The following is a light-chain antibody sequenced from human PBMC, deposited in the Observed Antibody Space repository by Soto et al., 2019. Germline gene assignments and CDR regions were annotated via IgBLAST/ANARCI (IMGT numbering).Light chain of an antibody. CDR3: QQYYSWPT. CDR1: QSVSNN. CDR2: GAF. V-gene: IGKV3-15*01. J-gene: IGKJ5*01. Sequence: EIVLTQSPGTLSLSPGERATLSCRASQSVSNNYLAWYQQKPGQAPRLLIYGAFSRATGIPARFSGSGSGTEFTLTIISLQSEDFAVYYCQQYYSWPTFGQATRLEIK.